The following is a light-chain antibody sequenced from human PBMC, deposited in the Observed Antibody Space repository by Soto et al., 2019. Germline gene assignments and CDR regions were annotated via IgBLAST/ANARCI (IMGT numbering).Light chain of an antibody. J-gene: IGLJ2*01. CDR2: DVN. CDR3: TSWTTSTTMI. CDR1: SSDIGAYNF. Sequence: QSALTQPASVSGSPGQSITISWTGTSSDIGAYNFVSWYQQHPGKAPKLMLYDVNIRPSGVSNRFSGSKSGNTASLTISGLQAEDEADYYCTSWTTSTTMIFGRGTKLTVL. V-gene: IGLV2-14*03.